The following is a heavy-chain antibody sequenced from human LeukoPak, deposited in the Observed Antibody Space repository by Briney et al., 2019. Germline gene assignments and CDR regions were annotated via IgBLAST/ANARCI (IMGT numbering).Heavy chain of an antibody. J-gene: IGHJ3*02. Sequence: GGSLRLSCAASGFTFSSYGMHWVRQAPGKGLEWVAFIRYDGSNKYYADSVKGRFTISRDNSKNTLYLQMNSLRAEDTAVYYCARNGGGATVTPVAFDIWGQGTMVTVSS. CDR2: IRYDGSNK. CDR1: GFTFSSYG. CDR3: ARNGGGATVTPVAFDI. D-gene: IGHD4-17*01. V-gene: IGHV3-30*02.